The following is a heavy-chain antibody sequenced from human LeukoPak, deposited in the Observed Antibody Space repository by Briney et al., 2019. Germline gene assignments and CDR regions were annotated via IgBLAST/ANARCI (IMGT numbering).Heavy chain of an antibody. CDR3: ARHAHSSGSYYFGY. D-gene: IGHD6-19*01. Sequence: SETLSLTCTVSGGSFSSSSYYWGWHRPPQGTGLEWLGSIYYSGSTYYNPSLKSRVTISVDTSKNQFSLKLSSVTAADTAVYYCARHAHSSGSYYFGYWGQGTLVTVSS. J-gene: IGHJ4*02. CDR2: IYYSGST. CDR1: GGSFSSSSYY. V-gene: IGHV4-39*01.